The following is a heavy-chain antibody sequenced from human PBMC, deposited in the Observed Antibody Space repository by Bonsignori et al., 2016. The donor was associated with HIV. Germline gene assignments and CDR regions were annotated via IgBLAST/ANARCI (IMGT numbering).Heavy chain of an antibody. V-gene: IGHV4-38-2*01. CDR2: IFHSGST. D-gene: IGHD3-16*01. Sequence: RQAPGKGLEWIGSIFHSGSTYNNPSLKSRVTISVDTSKNQFSLKLSSVTAADTAVYYCARMSRLTGGPGWFDPWGQGTLVTVSS. CDR3: ARMSRLTGGPGWFDP. J-gene: IGHJ5*02.